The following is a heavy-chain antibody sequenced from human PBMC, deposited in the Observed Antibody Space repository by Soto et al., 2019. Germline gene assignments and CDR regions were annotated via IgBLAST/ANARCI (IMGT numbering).Heavy chain of an antibody. CDR2: IYYSGST. V-gene: IGHV4-59*01. J-gene: IGHJ4*02. Sequence: PSETLSLTCTVSVGSISSYYWSWIRQPPGKGLEWIGYIYYSGSTNYNPSLKSRVTISVDTSKNQFSLELSSVTAADTAVYYCARVSGDYSQIDYWGQGTLVTVS. CDR3: ARVSGDYSQIDY. CDR1: VGSISSYY. D-gene: IGHD4-17*01.